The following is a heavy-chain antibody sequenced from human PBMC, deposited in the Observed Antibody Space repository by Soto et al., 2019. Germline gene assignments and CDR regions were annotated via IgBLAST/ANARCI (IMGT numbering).Heavy chain of an antibody. CDR2: IYPGESDT. Sequence: ESLKISCKGSGYSFGSYWLGWVRQMPGKGLEWMGIIYPGESDTRYSPSFQGQVTISADMSISTAYLQWSSLKASDTAMYYCARLVLDYSAPDSDNDAFDIWGQGTMVTVSS. V-gene: IGHV5-51*01. CDR1: GYSFGSYW. CDR3: ARLVLDYSAPDSDNDAFDI. D-gene: IGHD5-12*01. J-gene: IGHJ3*02.